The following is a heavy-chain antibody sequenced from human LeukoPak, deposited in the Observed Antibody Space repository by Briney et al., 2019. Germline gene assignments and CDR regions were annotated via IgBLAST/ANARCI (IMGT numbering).Heavy chain of an antibody. Sequence: GASLEISWKGSGSIFTSYWIGGGRPLPGKGLEWMGIIYPGDSYTRYSPSFQGQVTISADKSISTAYLQWSSLKASDTAMYYCARLDSSGDAFDIWGQGTMVTVSS. V-gene: IGHV5-51*01. CDR1: GSIFTSYW. CDR2: IYPGDSYT. D-gene: IGHD6-6*01. CDR3: ARLDSSGDAFDI. J-gene: IGHJ3*02.